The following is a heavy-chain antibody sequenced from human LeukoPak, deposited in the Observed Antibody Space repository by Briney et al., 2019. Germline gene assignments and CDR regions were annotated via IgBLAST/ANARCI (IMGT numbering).Heavy chain of an antibody. V-gene: IGHV4-59*01. D-gene: IGHD1-1*01. Sequence: NPSETLSLTCTVSGGSISSYYWSWIRQPPGKGLEWIGYIYCSGSTNYNPSLKSRVTISVDTSKNQFSLKLSSVTAADTAVYYCARGGSTGTNLNWVDPWGQGTLVTVSS. CDR2: IYCSGST. CDR3: ARGGSTGTNLNWVDP. CDR1: GGSISSYY. J-gene: IGHJ5*02.